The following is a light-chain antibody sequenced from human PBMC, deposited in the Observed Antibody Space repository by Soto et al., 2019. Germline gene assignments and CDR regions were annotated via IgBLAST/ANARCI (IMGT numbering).Light chain of an antibody. CDR2: GAS. Sequence: EIVMTQSPATLSVSPGERATLSCRASQNISNNLAWYQQKPGRSPRLLIYGASTRATGIPARFSGSGSGTECTLTISSLQSEDFAVYYCQQYDYWPPYTFGQGTKLEIK. J-gene: IGKJ2*01. V-gene: IGKV3-15*01. CDR3: QQYDYWPPYT. CDR1: QNISNN.